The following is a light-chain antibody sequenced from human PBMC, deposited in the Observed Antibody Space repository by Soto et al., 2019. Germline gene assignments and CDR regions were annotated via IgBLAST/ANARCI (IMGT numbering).Light chain of an antibody. V-gene: IGKV3-20*01. Sequence: DIVLTQSPGTLSLSPGERATLSCRASQTISDNYLAWYQQKPGQSPRLLISGASIRAPGIPDRFSGSGSETDFTLTISRLEPEDFAFYYCQQYGSSPEISFGPGPKVDIK. CDR3: QQYGSSPEIS. CDR2: GAS. CDR1: QTISDNY. J-gene: IGKJ3*01.